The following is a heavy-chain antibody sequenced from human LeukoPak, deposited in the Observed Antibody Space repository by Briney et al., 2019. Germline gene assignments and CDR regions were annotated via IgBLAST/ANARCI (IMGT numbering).Heavy chain of an antibody. Sequence: ASVKVSCKASGYTFTSYDINWVRQATGQGLEWMGWMNPNSGNTGYAQKFQGRVTMSRNTSISTAYMELSSLRSEDTAVYYCARGGSYYAYTRYFDYWGQGTLVTVSS. CDR2: MNPNSGNT. CDR1: GYTFTSYD. CDR3: ARGGSYYAYTRYFDY. D-gene: IGHD1-26*01. V-gene: IGHV1-8*01. J-gene: IGHJ4*02.